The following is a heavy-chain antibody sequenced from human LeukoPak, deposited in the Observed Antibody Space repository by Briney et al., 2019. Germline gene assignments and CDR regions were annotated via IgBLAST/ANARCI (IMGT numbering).Heavy chain of an antibody. CDR3: ARDNDFWSGLSPRDV. J-gene: IGHJ6*04. CDR1: GFTFSSYW. D-gene: IGHD3-3*01. V-gene: IGHV3-7*01. CDR2: IKQDGSEK. Sequence: GGSLRLSCAASGFTFSSYWMSWVRQAPGKGLEWVANIKQDGSEKYYVDSVKGRFTISRDNAKNSLYLQMNSLRAEDTAVYYCARDNDFWSGLSPRDVWGKGTTVTVSS.